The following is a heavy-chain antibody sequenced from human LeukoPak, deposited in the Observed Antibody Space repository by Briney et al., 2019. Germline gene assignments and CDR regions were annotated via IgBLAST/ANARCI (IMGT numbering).Heavy chain of an antibody. CDR3: AREKNSGGLFDY. V-gene: IGHV4-30-2*01. CDR1: GGSISSGGYS. Sequence: SQTLSLTCAVSGGSISSGGYSWSWIRQPPGKGLEWIGYIYHSGGTYYNPSLKSRVTISVDRSKNQFSLKLSSVTAADTAVYYCAREKNSGGLFDYWGQGTLVTVSS. CDR2: IYHSGGT. J-gene: IGHJ4*02. D-gene: IGHD3-10*01.